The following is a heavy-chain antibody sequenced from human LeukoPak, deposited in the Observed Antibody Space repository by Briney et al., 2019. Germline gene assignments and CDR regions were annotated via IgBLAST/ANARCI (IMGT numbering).Heavy chain of an antibody. CDR3: VRPGTTGTTI. D-gene: IGHD1-1*01. J-gene: IGHJ4*02. CDR1: GYSFTRNW. CDR2: IYPADSDT. V-gene: IGHV5-51*01. Sequence: GESLKISCNGYGYSFTRNWIGWVRRMPGKGLEWMGIIYPADSDTKYSPSFQGQVTISADKSISTAFLQWSSLKASDTAMYYCVRPGTTGTTIWGQGTLVTVSS.